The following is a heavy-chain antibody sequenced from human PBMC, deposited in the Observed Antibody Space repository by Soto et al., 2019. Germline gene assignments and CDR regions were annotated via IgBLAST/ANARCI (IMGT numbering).Heavy chain of an antibody. CDR1: GFTVSSNY. Sequence: EVQLVESGGGLIQPGGSLRLSCAASGFTVSSNYMSWVRQAPGKGLEWVSVIYSGGSTYYADSVKGRFTISRDNSKNTLYLQMNRLSAEDTAVYYCARAGYSSGRAWFDPWGQGTLVTVSS. CDR2: IYSGGST. CDR3: ARAGYSSGRAWFDP. V-gene: IGHV3-53*01. J-gene: IGHJ5*02. D-gene: IGHD6-19*01.